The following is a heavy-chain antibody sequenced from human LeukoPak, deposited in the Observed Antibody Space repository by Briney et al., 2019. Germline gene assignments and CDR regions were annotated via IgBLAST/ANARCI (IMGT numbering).Heavy chain of an antibody. CDR2: INWNGGST. Sequence: GGSLRLSCAASGFTFDDYGMSWVRQAPGKGLEWVSGINWNGGSTGYADSVKGRFTISRDNAKNSLYLQMNSLRAEDTALYYCAKALTTTVTTPFDYWGQGTLVTVSS. D-gene: IGHD4-11*01. J-gene: IGHJ4*02. CDR3: AKALTTTVTTPFDY. CDR1: GFTFDDYG. V-gene: IGHV3-20*04.